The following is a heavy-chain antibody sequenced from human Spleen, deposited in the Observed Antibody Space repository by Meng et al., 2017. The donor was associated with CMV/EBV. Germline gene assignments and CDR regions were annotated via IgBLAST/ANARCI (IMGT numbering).Heavy chain of an antibody. J-gene: IGHJ6*02. D-gene: IGHD2/OR15-2a*01. CDR3: ARMGIVLQNYYYYYGMDV. CDR1: GYTFTSYD. CDR2: MNPNSGNT. V-gene: IGHV1-8*01. Sequence: ASVKVSCKASGYTFTSYDINWVRQATGQGLEWMGWMNPNSGNTGYAQKFQGRVTMTRNTSISTAYMELSSLRSEDTAVYYCARMGIVLQNYYYYYGMDVWGQGTTVTVS.